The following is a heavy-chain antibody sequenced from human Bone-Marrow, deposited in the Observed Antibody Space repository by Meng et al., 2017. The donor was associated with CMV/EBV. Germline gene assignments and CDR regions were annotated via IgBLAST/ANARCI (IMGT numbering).Heavy chain of an antibody. CDR2: IIPILGIG. CDR1: GGTFSSYA. J-gene: IGHJ6*02. Sequence: SSVNVSCKASGGTFSSYAISWVRQAPGQGLEWMGGIIPILGIGNYAQKFQGRVTITADKSTSTAYMELSSLRSEDTAGYYCASGLGYIVVVPAAGYGMDVWGQGTTVTVSS. D-gene: IGHD2-2*01. CDR3: ASGLGYIVVVPAAGYGMDV. V-gene: IGHV1-69*10.